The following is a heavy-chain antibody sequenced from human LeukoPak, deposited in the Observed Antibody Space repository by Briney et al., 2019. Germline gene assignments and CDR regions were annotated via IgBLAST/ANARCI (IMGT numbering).Heavy chain of an antibody. CDR2: IYYSGST. V-gene: IGHV4-59*01. D-gene: IGHD4-23*01. CDR1: GGSISSYY. J-gene: IGHJ4*02. Sequence: SETLSLTCTVSGGSISSYYWSWVRQPPGKGLEWIGYIYYSGSTNCNPSLKSRVTISVDTSNNQFSLKLSSVTAADTAVYYCAREDYGGNSGIWGQGTLVTVSS. CDR3: AREDYGGNSGI.